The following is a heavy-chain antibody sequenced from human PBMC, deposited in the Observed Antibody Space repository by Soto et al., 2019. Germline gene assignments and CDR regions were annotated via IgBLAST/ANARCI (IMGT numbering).Heavy chain of an antibody. CDR1: GFTFSSYS. Sequence: PGGSLRLSCAASGFTFSSYSMNWVRQAPGKGLEWVSSISSSSSYIYYADSVKGRFTISRDNAKNSLYLQMNSLRAEDTAVYYCARGAAFLRFLEWLSPAEYFQHWGQGTLVTVSS. D-gene: IGHD3-3*01. J-gene: IGHJ1*01. CDR2: ISSSSSYI. CDR3: ARGAAFLRFLEWLSPAEYFQH. V-gene: IGHV3-21*01.